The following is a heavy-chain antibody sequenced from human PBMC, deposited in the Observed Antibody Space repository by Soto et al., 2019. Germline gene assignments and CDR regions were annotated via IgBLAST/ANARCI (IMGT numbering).Heavy chain of an antibody. D-gene: IGHD3-10*01. CDR1: GGSISSYY. CDR3: AIHLGFGELFYTEYYYYYGMDV. J-gene: IGHJ6*02. V-gene: IGHV4-59*08. Sequence: SETLSLTCTVSGGSISSYYWSWIRQPPGKGLEWIGYIYYSGSTNYNPSLKSRVTISVDTSKNQFSLKLSSVTAADTAVYYCAIHLGFGELFYTEYYYYYGMDVWGQGTTVTVSS. CDR2: IYYSGST.